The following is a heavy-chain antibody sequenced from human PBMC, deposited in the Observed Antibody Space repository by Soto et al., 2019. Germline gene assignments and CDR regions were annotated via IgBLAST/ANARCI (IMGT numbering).Heavy chain of an antibody. D-gene: IGHD3-3*01. Sequence: GGSLRLSCAASGFTFSNAWMSWVRQAPGKGLEWVGRIKSKTDGVTTDYAAPVKGRFTISRDDSKNTLYLQMNSLKTEDTAVYYCTSGLLQFFAFRFKPDAFDIWGQGTMVTVSS. CDR3: TSGLLQFFAFRFKPDAFDI. CDR1: GFTFSNAW. CDR2: IKSKTDGVTT. V-gene: IGHV3-15*01. J-gene: IGHJ3*02.